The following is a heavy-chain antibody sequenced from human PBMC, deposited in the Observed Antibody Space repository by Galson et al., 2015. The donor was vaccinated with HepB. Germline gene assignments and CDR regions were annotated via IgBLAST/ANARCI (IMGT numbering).Heavy chain of an antibody. V-gene: IGHV4-39*01. Sequence: TLSLTCTVSGGSISSSSYYWGWIRQPPGKGLEWIGSIYYSGSTYYNPSLKSRVTISVDTSKNQFSLKLSSVTAADTAVYYCARLTGGFWSGYAFDPWGQGTLVTVSS. D-gene: IGHD3-3*01. CDR1: GGSISSSSYY. J-gene: IGHJ5*02. CDR2: IYYSGST. CDR3: ARLTGGFWSGYAFDP.